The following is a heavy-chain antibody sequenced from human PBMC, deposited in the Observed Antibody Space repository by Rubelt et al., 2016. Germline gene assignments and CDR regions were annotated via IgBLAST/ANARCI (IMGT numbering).Heavy chain of an antibody. CDR3: ARAAAHDFWSGHIIGGGYYYGMDV. CDR2: IIPIFGTA. V-gene: IGHV1-69*01. CDR1: GGTFSSYA. D-gene: IGHD3-3*01. J-gene: IGHJ6*02. Sequence: KPGSSVKVSCKASGGTFSSYAISWVRQAPGQGLEWMGGIIPIFGTANYAQKFQGRVTITADESTSTAYMELSSLRSEDTAVYYCARAAAHDFWSGHIIGGGYYYGMDVWGQGTTVTVSS.